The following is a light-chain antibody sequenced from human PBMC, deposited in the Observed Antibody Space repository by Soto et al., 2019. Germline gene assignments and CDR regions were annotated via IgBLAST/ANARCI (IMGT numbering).Light chain of an antibody. V-gene: IGKV3-20*01. CDR2: GAS. J-gene: IGKJ4*01. CDR3: QQHANWPLT. Sequence: EIVLTQSPGTLSLSPGERATLSCRASQSVSSNYLAWYQQKPGQAPKLLIYGASSGATGIPDRFSGSGSGTDFTLTISRLEPEDFAVYYCQQHANWPLTFGGGTKVEIK. CDR1: QSVSSNY.